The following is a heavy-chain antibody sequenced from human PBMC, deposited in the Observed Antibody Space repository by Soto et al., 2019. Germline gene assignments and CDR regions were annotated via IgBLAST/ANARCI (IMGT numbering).Heavy chain of an antibody. Sequence: SVKVSCKASGFTFTRSAVQWVRQARGQRLEWIGWIVVGSGNTNYAQKFQERVTITRDMSTSTAYMELSSLRSEDTAVYYCAADGYYYGSGSYYNPYGMDVWGQGTTVTVSS. CDR1: GFTFTRSA. CDR2: IVVGSGNT. CDR3: AADGYYYGSGSYYNPYGMDV. J-gene: IGHJ6*02. V-gene: IGHV1-58*01. D-gene: IGHD3-10*01.